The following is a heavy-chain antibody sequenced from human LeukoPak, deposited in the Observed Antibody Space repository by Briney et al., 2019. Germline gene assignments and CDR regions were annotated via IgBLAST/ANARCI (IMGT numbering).Heavy chain of an antibody. CDR3: ARRGAQYSSSSRYYYYYYMDV. CDR1: GGSISSYY. V-gene: IGHV4-59*01. J-gene: IGHJ6*03. D-gene: IGHD6-6*01. Sequence: SETLSLTCTVSGGSISSYYWSWIRQPPGKGLEWIGYIYYSGSTNYNPSLKSRVTISVDTSKNQFSLKLSSVTAADTAVYYCARRGAQYSSSSRYYYYYYMDVWGKGTTVTVSS. CDR2: IYYSGST.